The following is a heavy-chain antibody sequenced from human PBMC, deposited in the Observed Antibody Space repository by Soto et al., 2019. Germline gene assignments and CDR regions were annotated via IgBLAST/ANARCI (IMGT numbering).Heavy chain of an antibody. CDR1: GFTFSKFG. D-gene: IGHD3-10*01. CDR2: ISFDGSTK. Sequence: QVQLVESGGGVVQPGRSLRLSCAASGFTFSKFGMHWVRQAPGKGLEWLAVISFDGSTKYHADSVKGRFTVSSDNPKNPLYLQMNSLRADAPAAYHCASHAIKEYYYARRGIGSPFDYWGQGTLVTVSS. J-gene: IGHJ4*02. V-gene: IGHV3-33*05. CDR3: ASHAIKEYYYARRGIGSPFDY.